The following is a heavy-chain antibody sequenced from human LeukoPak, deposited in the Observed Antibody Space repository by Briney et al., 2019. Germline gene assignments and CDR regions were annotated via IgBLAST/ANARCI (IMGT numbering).Heavy chain of an antibody. J-gene: IGHJ3*02. CDR3: ARGWVDAFDI. Sequence: KSSETLSLTCTVSGGSISSYYWSWIRQPPGKGLKWIGYIYYSGSTNYNPSLKSRVTISVDTSKNQFSLKLSSVTAADTAVYYCARGWVDAFDIWGQGTMVTVSS. D-gene: IGHD5-24*01. CDR2: IYYSGST. V-gene: IGHV4-59*01. CDR1: GGSISSYY.